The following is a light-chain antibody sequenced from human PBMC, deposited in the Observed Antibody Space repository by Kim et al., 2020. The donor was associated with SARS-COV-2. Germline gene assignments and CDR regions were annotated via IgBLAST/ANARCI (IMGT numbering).Light chain of an antibody. CDR2: SNN. V-gene: IGLV1-44*01. CDR1: SSKRGNNA. CDR3: AAWDDSLNGYV. J-gene: IGLJ1*01. Sequence: GQRVTITCSGSSSKRGNNAVNLYQQPPGTAPKLLVYSNNRRPSGVPDRFSGSKSGTSASLAISGLQSEDEADYYCAAWDDSLNGYVFGTGTKVTVL.